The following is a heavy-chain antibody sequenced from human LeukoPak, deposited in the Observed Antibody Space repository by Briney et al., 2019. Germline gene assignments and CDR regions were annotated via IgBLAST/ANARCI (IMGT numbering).Heavy chain of an antibody. CDR3: GRDHRAQYYNSRGYVDY. D-gene: IGHD3-22*01. V-gene: IGHV1-18*01. Sequence: ASVKVSCKASGYTFTSYGISWVRQAPGQGLEWMGWISAYNGNTNYAQKLQGRVTMTTDTSTSTAYMEMRSLRSDDTAVYYCGRDHRAQYYNSRGYVDYWGQGTLVTVSS. J-gene: IGHJ4*02. CDR2: ISAYNGNT. CDR1: GYTFTSYG.